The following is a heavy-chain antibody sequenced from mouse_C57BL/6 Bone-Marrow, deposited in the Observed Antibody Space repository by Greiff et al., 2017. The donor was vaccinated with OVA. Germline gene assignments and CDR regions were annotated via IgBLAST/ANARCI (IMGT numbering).Heavy chain of an antibody. CDR1: GYTFTDYN. CDR2: INPNNGGT. CDR3: ARWGSNYVEFAY. D-gene: IGHD2-5*01. J-gene: IGHJ3*01. V-gene: IGHV1-18*01. Sequence: EVQLVESGPELVKPGASVKIPCKASGYTFTDYNMDWVKQSHGKSLEWIGDINPNNGGTIYNQKFKGKATLPVDKSSSTAYMELRSLTSEDTAVYYCARWGSNYVEFAYWGQGTLVTVSA.